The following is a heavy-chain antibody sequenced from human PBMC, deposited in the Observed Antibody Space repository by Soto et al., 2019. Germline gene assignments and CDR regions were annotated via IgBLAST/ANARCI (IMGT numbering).Heavy chain of an antibody. CDR2: IKQDGSEK. CDR1: GFTFSSYW. J-gene: IGHJ5*02. CDR3: ARYYYDFWSGPHPYNWFDP. V-gene: IGHV3-7*03. Sequence: VQLVESGGSVIQPGRSLRLSCAGSGFTFSSYWMSWVRQAPGKGLEWVANIKQDGSEKYYVDSVKGRFTISRDNAKNSLYLQMNSLRAEDTAVYYCARYYYDFWSGPHPYNWFDPWGQGTLVTVSS. D-gene: IGHD3-3*01.